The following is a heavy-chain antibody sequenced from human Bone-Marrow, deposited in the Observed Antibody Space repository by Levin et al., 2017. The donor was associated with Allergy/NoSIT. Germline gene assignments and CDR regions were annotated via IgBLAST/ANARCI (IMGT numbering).Heavy chain of an antibody. Sequence: GESLKISCKGSGYRFSSYWIGWVRQMPGKGLEWMGIIFPRDSDTRYSPSFRGHVTFSVDTSINTAYLHWGSLKATDTAIYYCARHDSYEDTYHFDEWAQGTLVSVSS. CDR3: ARHDSYEDTYHFDE. CDR2: IFPRDSDT. CDR1: GYRFSSYW. J-gene: IGHJ4*02. D-gene: IGHD3-16*01. V-gene: IGHV5-51*01.